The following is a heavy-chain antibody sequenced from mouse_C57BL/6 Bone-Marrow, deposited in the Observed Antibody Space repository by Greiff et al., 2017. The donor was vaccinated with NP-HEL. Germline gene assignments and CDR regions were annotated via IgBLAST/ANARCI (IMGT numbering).Heavy chain of an antibody. D-gene: IGHD1-1*01. V-gene: IGHV1-26*01. CDR3: ARGTYYYGSSYWYFDV. J-gene: IGHJ1*03. CDR1: GYTFTDYY. CDR2: INPNNGGT. Sequence: EVQLQQSGPELVKPGASVKISCKASGYTFTDYYMHWVKQSHGKSLEWIGDINPNNGGTSYNQTFKGKATLTVDKSSSPAYMELRSLTSEDSAVYYGARGTYYYGSSYWYFDVWGTGTTVTVSS.